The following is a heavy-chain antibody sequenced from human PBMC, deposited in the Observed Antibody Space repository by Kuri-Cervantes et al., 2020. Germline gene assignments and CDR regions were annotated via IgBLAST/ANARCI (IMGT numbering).Heavy chain of an antibody. J-gene: IGHJ4*02. Sequence: GESLKISCAASGFTFSSYSMNWVRQAPGKGLEWVSSISSSSSYIYYADSVKGRFTISRDNAKNSLYLQMSSLRSEDTAVYYCARDLRRYYGSGNFDYWGQGTLVTVSS. V-gene: IGHV3-21*01. CDR2: ISSSSSYI. CDR1: GFTFSSYS. CDR3: ARDLRRYYGSGNFDY. D-gene: IGHD3-10*01.